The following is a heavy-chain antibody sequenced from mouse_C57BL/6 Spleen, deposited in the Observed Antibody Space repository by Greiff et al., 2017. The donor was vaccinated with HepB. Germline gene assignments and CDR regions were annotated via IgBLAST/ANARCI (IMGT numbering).Heavy chain of an antibody. D-gene: IGHD2-5*01. CDR2: IDPSDSYT. J-gene: IGHJ4*01. V-gene: IGHV1-69*01. CDR1: GYTFTSYW. CDR3: ARRDYSNYRGAMDY. Sequence: VQVVESGAELVMPGASVKLSCKASGYTFTSYWMHWVKQRPGQGLEWIGEIDPSDSYTNYNQKFKGKSILTVDKSSSTAYMQLSSLTSEDSAVYYCARRDYSNYRGAMDYWGQGTSVTVSS.